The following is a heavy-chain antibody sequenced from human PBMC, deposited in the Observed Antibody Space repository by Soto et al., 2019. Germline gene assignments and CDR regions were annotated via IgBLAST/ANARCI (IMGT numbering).Heavy chain of an antibody. CDR1: GFTFSSYD. CDR3: ARADSLRFLDY. V-gene: IGHV3-13*01. CDR2: IGTAGDT. D-gene: IGHD3-3*01. J-gene: IGHJ4*02. Sequence: GGSLRLSCAASGFTFSSYDMHWVRQATGKGLEWVSAIGTAGDTYYPGSVKGRFTISRENAKNSLYLQMNSLRAEDTAVYYCARADSLRFLDYWGQGTLVTVSS.